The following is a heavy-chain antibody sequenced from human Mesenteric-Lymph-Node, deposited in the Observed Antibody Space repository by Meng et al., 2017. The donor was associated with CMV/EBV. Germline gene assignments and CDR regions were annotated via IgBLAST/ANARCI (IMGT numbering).Heavy chain of an antibody. CDR2: IGQRGGDR. Sequence: GGSLRLSCAASGVSFSNYWMSWVRQAPGKGLDWVANIGQRGGDRDYAGSVRGRFTISRDNAKNSLYLQMNSLRAEDTAVYYCASYCSGGSCYLRPADYWGQGTLVTVSS. CDR1: GVSFSNYW. J-gene: IGHJ4*02. CDR3: ASYCSGGSCYLRPADY. V-gene: IGHV3-7*01. D-gene: IGHD2-15*01.